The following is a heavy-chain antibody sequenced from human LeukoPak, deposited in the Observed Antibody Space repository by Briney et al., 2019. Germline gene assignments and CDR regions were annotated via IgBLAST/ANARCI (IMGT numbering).Heavy chain of an antibody. D-gene: IGHD6-19*01. CDR3: AKLSGSGWYAWFDP. V-gene: IGHV7-4-1*02. CDR1: GYTFTSYA. Sequence: ASVKVSCKASGYTFTSYAMNRVRQAPGQGLEWMGWINTNTGNPTYAQGFTGRFVFSLDTSVSTAYLQISSLKAEDTAVYYCAKLSGSGWYAWFDPWGQGTLVTVSS. CDR2: INTNTGNP. J-gene: IGHJ5*02.